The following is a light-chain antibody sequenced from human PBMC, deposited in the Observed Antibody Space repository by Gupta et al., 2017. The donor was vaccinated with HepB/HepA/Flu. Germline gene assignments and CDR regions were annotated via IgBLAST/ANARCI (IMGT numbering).Light chain of an antibody. CDR3: QAWDSYNVV. J-gene: IGLJ2*01. CDR2: QDS. V-gene: IGLV3-1*01. Sequence: SYELTQPPSVSVSPGQPATFTCSGDKLGEKFANWYQQRPGQSPVLVIYQDSKRPSGIPERLSGSNSGNTATLTIRGTQAMDEADYYCQAWDSYNVVFGGGTKLTVL. CDR1: KLGEKF.